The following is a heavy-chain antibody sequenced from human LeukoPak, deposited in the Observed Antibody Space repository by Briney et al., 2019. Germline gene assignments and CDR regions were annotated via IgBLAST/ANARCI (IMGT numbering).Heavy chain of an antibody. D-gene: IGHD3-9*01. CDR3: ATVLTGYVQDAFDI. CDR1: GASITSSNYC. CDR2: MYYRGNM. J-gene: IGHJ3*02. V-gene: IGHV4-39*01. Sequence: SETLSLTCTVSGASITSSNYCWGWIRQPPGKGLEWMGSMYYRGNMYYNPSLKSRVSISVDTSKNQFSLRLSSVTAADTAVYYCATVLTGYVQDAFDIWGQGTMVAVSS.